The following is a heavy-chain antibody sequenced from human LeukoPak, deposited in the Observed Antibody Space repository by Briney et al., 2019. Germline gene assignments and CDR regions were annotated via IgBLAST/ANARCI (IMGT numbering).Heavy chain of an antibody. D-gene: IGHD3-9*01. CDR3: ARVGGILTGYYPIDY. CDR2: INPSGSST. Sequence: ASVKVSCKAAGYTFTNYYMYWVRQAPGQGLEWMGLINPSGSSTSYAQKFQGRATMTRDTSTSTVYMELSSLRSEDTAVYYCARVGGILTGYYPIDYWGQGTLVTVSS. CDR1: GYTFTNYY. V-gene: IGHV1-46*01. J-gene: IGHJ4*02.